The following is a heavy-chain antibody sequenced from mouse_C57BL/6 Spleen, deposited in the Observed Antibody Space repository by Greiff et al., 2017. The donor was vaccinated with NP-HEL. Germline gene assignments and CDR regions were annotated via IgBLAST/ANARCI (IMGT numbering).Heavy chain of an antibody. J-gene: IGHJ1*03. V-gene: IGHV1-15*01. CDR1: GYTFTDYE. CDR2: IDPETGGT. Sequence: VQLQQSGAELVRPGASVTLSCKASGYTFTDYEMHWVKQTPVHGLEWIGAIDPETGGTAYNQKFKGKAILTADKSSSTAYMELRSLTSEDSAVYYCTREGIYYGSSYWYFDVWGTGTTVTVSS. D-gene: IGHD1-1*01. CDR3: TREGIYYGSSYWYFDV.